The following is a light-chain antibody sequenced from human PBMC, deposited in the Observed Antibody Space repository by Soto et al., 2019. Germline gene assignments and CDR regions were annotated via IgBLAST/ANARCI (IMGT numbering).Light chain of an antibody. CDR1: QSVSSNF. V-gene: IGKV3-20*01. J-gene: IGKJ1*01. CDR2: GAS. Sequence: EIVLTQSPGTLSLSPGERATLSCRASQSVSSNFLAWYQQKPGQAPRLLIYGASSRATGIPDRFSGSGSGTDFPLTINRLEPEDFAVYYCQQYGSSPSTFGQGTKVEMK. CDR3: QQYGSSPST.